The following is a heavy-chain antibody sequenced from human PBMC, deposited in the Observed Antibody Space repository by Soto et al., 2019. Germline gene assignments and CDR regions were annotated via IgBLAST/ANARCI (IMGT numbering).Heavy chain of an antibody. Sequence: GESLKISCKGSGYSFTSYWIGWVRQMPGKGLEWMGIIYPGDSDTRYSPSFQGQVTISADKSISTAYLQWSSLKASDTAMYYCAITYGSGSSPYYYYYGMDVWGQGTTVTVSS. V-gene: IGHV5-51*01. CDR1: GYSFTSYW. CDR2: IYPGDSDT. D-gene: IGHD3-10*01. J-gene: IGHJ6*02. CDR3: AITYGSGSSPYYYYYGMDV.